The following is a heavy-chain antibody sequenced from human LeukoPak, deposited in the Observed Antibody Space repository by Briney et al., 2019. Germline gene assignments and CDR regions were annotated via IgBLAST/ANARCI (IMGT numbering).Heavy chain of an antibody. CDR1: GGSISSYY. Sequence: PSETLSLTCTAPGGSISSYYWNWIRQPPGKGLEWIGYIYYSGSTNYNPSLKSRVTISVDTSKNQFSLKLSSVTAADTAVYYCAGRLWRRDGYNLSAFDIWGQGTMVTVSS. CDR3: AGRLWRRDGYNLSAFDI. CDR2: IYYSGST. V-gene: IGHV4-59*01. D-gene: IGHD5-24*01. J-gene: IGHJ3*02.